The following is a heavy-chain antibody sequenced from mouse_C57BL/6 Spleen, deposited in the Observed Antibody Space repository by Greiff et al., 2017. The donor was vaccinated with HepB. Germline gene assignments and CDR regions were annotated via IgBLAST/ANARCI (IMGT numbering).Heavy chain of an antibody. Sequence: VQLQQPGAELVRPGTSVKLSCKASGYTFTSYWMHWVKQRPGQGLEWIGVIDPSDSYTNYNQKFKGKATLTVDTSSSTAYMQLSSLTSEDSAVYYCARFFDGYFYFDCWGQGTTLTVSS. CDR1: GYTFTSYW. CDR3: ARFFDGYFYFDC. D-gene: IGHD2-3*01. CDR2: IDPSDSYT. J-gene: IGHJ2*01. V-gene: IGHV1-59*01.